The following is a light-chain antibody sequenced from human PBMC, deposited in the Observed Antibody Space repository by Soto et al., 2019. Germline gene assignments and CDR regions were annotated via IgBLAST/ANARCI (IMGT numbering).Light chain of an antibody. CDR3: IQFSHFPRT. CDR2: QVS. Sequence: VLTQTPLSSPVTLGQPASISCRSSQSLVYGDGNTYLSWLHQRPGQPRRLLIYQVSNRFSGVPDRFSGSGAGTDFTLKISKVEAEDVGVYSCIQFSHFPRTFGQGTKVEIK. V-gene: IGKV2-24*01. CDR1: QSLVYGDGNTY. J-gene: IGKJ1*01.